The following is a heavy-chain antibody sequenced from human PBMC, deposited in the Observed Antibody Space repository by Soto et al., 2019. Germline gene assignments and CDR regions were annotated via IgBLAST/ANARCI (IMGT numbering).Heavy chain of an antibody. CDR1: ILSFDIYA. CDR3: AKHSGYDHYYGMDV. D-gene: IGHD5-12*01. Sequence: EVQLLESGGGLVQPGGSLRLSCAASILSFDIYAMSWVRQAPGKGLEWASATTGSGGTAYYAGSVKGRFTISRDNSKNTLYLQMDSLRAEDTAVYYCAKHSGYDHYYGMDVWGQGTTVTVSS. J-gene: IGHJ6*02. CDR2: TTGSGGTA. V-gene: IGHV3-23*01.